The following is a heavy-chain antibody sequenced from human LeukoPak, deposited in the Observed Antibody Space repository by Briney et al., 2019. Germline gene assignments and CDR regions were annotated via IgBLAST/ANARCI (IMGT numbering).Heavy chain of an antibody. CDR1: GFSLSTSGMC. CDR3: ARSIAVAASFDY. D-gene: IGHD6-19*01. V-gene: IGHV2-70*11. CDR2: IDWDDDK. J-gene: IGHJ4*02. Sequence: ASGPTLLNPTQPLTLTSTFSGFSLSTSGMCVSWIRQPPGKALEWLARIDWDDDKYYSTSLKTRLTISKDTSKNQVVLTMTNMDPVDTATYYCARSIAVAASFDYWGQGTLVTVSS.